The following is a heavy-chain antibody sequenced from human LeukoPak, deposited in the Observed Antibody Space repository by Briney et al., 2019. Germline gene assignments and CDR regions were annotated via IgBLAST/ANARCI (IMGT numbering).Heavy chain of an antibody. Sequence: SETLSPTCTVSGYSISSGYYWGWIRQPPGKGLEWIGSIYHSGSTYYNPSLKSRVTISVDTSKNQFSLKLSSVTAADTAVYYCARDLYYYDSSGYPDYWGQGTLVTVSS. CDR1: GYSISSGYY. CDR2: IYHSGST. CDR3: ARDLYYYDSSGYPDY. J-gene: IGHJ4*02. V-gene: IGHV4-38-2*02. D-gene: IGHD3-22*01.